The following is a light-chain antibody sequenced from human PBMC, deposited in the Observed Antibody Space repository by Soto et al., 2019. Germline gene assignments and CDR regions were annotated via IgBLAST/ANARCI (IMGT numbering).Light chain of an antibody. CDR2: GVN. Sequence: QPVLTQPASVSGSPGQSVTISCTGTSSDVGGYNYVSWYQQHPGKAPKLVIYGVNYRPSGVSARFSGSKFQNTASLTISGLQAEDEADYYCSSFRSGSVVLFGGGTKLTVL. J-gene: IGLJ3*02. CDR1: SSDVGGYNY. V-gene: IGLV2-14*01. CDR3: SSFRSGSVVL.